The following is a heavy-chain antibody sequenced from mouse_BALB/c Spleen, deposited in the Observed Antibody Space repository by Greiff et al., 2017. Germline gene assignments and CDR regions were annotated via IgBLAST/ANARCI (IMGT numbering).Heavy chain of an antibody. D-gene: IGHD2-1*01. Sequence: VQLQQSGPELVKPGASVKISCKASGYSFTGYYMHWVKQSHVKSLEWIGRINPYNGATSYNQNFKDKASLTVDKSSSTAYMELHSLTSEDSAVYYCARDYGNYGGFAYWGQGTLVTVSA. J-gene: IGHJ3*01. CDR2: INPYNGAT. V-gene: IGHV1-31*01. CDR1: GYSFTGYY. CDR3: ARDYGNYGGFAY.